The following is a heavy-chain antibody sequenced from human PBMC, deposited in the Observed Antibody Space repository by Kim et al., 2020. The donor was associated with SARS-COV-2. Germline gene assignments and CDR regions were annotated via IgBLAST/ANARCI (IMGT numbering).Heavy chain of an antibody. CDR3: ARRNSGWYDAFDV. V-gene: IGHV4-39*01. D-gene: IGHD6-19*01. CDR1: GVSMYSSGYY. J-gene: IGHJ3*01. Sequence: SETLSLTCSVSGVSMYSSGYYWGWIRQPPGEGLEWIGSVYDSGSTYYNPSLKSRLTISVDTSKKQFSLKLSSVSAADTAMYYCARRNSGWYDAFDVWGQG. CDR2: VYDSGST.